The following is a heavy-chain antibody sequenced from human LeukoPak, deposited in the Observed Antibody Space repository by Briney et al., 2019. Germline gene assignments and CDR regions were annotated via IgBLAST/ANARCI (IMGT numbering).Heavy chain of an antibody. D-gene: IGHD2-2*01. J-gene: IGHJ5*02. CDR3: ARGGDIVVSTQWSWFDP. V-gene: IGHV3-30-3*01. CDR2: ISYDGSNK. Sequence: GRSLRLSCAASGFTFSSYAMHWVRQAPGKGLEWVAVISYDGSNKYYADSVKGRFTISRDNAKNSLYLQMNSLRAEDTAVYYCARGGDIVVSTQWSWFDPWGQGTLVTVSS. CDR1: GFTFSSYA.